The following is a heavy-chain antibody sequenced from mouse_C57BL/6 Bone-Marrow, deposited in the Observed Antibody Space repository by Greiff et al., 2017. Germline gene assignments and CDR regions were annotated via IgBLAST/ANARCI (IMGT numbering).Heavy chain of an antibody. V-gene: IGHV1-54*01. J-gene: IGHJ1*03. CDR2: INPGSGGT. Sequence: QVQLQQSGAELVRPGTSVKVSCKASGYAFTNYLIAWVKQRPGQGLEWIGVINPGSGGTNYNEKFKGKATLTADKSSSTAYMQLSSLTSEDSAVYFGARGYGNYLYWYFDVWGTGTTVTVSS. D-gene: IGHD2-1*01. CDR1: GYAFTNYL. CDR3: ARGYGNYLYWYFDV.